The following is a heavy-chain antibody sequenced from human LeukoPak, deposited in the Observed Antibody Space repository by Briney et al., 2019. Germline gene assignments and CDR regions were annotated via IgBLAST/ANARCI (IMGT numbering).Heavy chain of an antibody. CDR3: ARGLYYYGSGSFFGI. CDR2: INHSGST. J-gene: IGHJ3*02. CDR1: GGSFSGYY. V-gene: IGHV4-34*01. Sequence: SETLSLTCAVYGGSFSGYYWSWIRQPPGKGLEWIGKINHSGSTNYNPSLKSRVTISVDTSKNQFSLKLSSVTAADTAVYHCARGLYYYGSGSFFGIWGQGTMVTVSS. D-gene: IGHD3-10*01.